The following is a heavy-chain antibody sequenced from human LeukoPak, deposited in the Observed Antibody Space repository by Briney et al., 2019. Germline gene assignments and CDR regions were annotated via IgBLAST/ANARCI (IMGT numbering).Heavy chain of an antibody. V-gene: IGHV1-3*01. Sequence: ASVKVSCKASGYTFTSYAMHWVRQAPGQRLEWMGWINAGNGNTKYSQKFQGRVTITRDTSISTAYMELSRLRSDDTAVYYCAREATGTARNFDYWGQGTLVTVSS. CDR2: INAGNGNT. D-gene: IGHD1-1*01. CDR3: AREATGTARNFDY. J-gene: IGHJ4*02. CDR1: GYTFTSYA.